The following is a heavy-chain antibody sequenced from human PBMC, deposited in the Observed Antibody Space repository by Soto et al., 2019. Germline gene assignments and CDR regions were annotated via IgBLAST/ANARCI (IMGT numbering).Heavy chain of an antibody. J-gene: IGHJ6*03. CDR2: IYYSGST. V-gene: IGHV4-59*02. Sequence: GSLRLSCAASGFTVSSNYMSWVRQAPGKGLEWIGYIYYSGSTNYNPSLKSRVTISVDTSKNQFSLKLSSVTAADTAVYYCARDSYGDNDYYYYYYMDVWGKGTTVTVSS. CDR3: ARDSYGDNDYYYYYYMDV. CDR1: GFTVSSNY. D-gene: IGHD4-17*01.